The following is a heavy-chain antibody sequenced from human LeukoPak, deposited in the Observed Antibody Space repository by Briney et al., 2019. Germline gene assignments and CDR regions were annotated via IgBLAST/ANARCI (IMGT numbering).Heavy chain of an antibody. D-gene: IGHD2-15*01. CDR2: INPSGGST. CDR3: ARDYCSGGSCYPNDAFDI. J-gene: IGHJ3*02. CDR1: GYTFTGYY. V-gene: IGHV1-46*01. Sequence: GASVKVSCKASGYTFTGYYMHWVRQAPGQGLEWMGIINPSGGSTSYAQKFQGRVTMTRDMSTSTVYMELSSLRSEDTAVYYCARDYCSGGSCYPNDAFDIWGQGTMVTVSS.